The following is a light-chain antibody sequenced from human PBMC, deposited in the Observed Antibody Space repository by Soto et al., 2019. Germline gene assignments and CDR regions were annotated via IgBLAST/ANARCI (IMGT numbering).Light chain of an antibody. J-gene: IGKJ1*01. CDR1: QSVSNN. CDR3: QQYNNWPPWT. V-gene: IGKV3-15*01. Sequence: EIVMTQSPATLSVPPGERATLSCRASQSVSNNLAWYQQKPGQAPRLLIYGASTRATGTPARFSGSGSGTEFTLTISSLQSEDFAVYYCQQYNNWPPWTFGQGTKVEIK. CDR2: GAS.